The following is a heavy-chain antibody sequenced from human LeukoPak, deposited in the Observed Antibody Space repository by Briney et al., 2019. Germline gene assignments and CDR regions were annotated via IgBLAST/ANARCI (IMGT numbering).Heavy chain of an antibody. CDR2: IYYSGST. CDR3: ARVEMATIPYFDY. CDR1: GGSISSYY. D-gene: IGHD5-24*01. Sequence: SETLSLTCTVSGGSISSYYWSWIRQPPGKGLEWIGYIYYSGSTNYNPSLKSRVTMSVDTSKNQFSLKLSSVTAADTAVYYCARVEMATIPYFDYWGQGTLVTVSS. J-gene: IGHJ4*02. V-gene: IGHV4-59*01.